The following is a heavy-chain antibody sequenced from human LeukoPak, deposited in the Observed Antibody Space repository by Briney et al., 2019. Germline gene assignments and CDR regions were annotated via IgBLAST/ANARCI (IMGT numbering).Heavy chain of an antibody. CDR1: GFTFSSYR. CDR3: ARDRDSSGWSGGFDY. V-gene: IGHV3-74*01. D-gene: IGHD6-19*01. Sequence: GGSLRLSCAASGFTFSSYRMHWVRQAPGKGLVWVSRINTDGSSTSYADSVKGRFTISRDNAKNTLYLQMNSLRAEDTAVYYCARDRDSSGWSGGFDYWGQGTLVTVSS. CDR2: INTDGSST. J-gene: IGHJ4*02.